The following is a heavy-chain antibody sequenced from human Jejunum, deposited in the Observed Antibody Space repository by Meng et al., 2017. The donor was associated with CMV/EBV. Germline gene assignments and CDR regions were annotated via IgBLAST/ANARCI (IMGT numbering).Heavy chain of an antibody. CDR1: GFKFSDYY. D-gene: IGHD2/OR15-2a*01. Sequence: QVQLVESGGGLVKPGGSLRLSCEASGFKFSDYYMTWIRQSPGKGLEWISYISTNGAYKNYAESVKGRFTIYRDNGKNSLFLQMNSLRDDDRGKYYCAKGQYWFDTWGQGTLVTVSS. V-gene: IGHV3-11*05. J-gene: IGHJ5*02. CDR3: AKGQYWFDT. CDR2: ISTNGAYK.